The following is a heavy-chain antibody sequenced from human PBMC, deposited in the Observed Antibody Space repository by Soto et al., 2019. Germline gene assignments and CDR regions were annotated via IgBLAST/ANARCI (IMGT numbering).Heavy chain of an antibody. CDR3: ALGWNVVFPHWFDP. V-gene: IGHV4-39*01. CDR1: GGSISSSSYY. CDR2: IYYSGST. Sequence: QLQLQESGPGLVKPSETLSLTCTVSGGSISSSSYYWGWIRQPPGKGLEWIGSIYYSGSTYYNPSLKSRVTISVDTSKNQFSLKLSSVTAADTAVYYCALGWNVVFPHWFDPWGQGTLVTVSS. J-gene: IGHJ5*02. D-gene: IGHD1-1*01.